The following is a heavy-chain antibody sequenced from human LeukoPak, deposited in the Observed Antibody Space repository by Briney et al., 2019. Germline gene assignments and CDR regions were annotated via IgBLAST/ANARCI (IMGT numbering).Heavy chain of an antibody. Sequence: SQTLSLTCAISGDSVSSNSAAWNWIRQSPSRGLEWLGRTYYRSKWYNDYAVSMKGRITINPDTSKNQFSQQLNSVTPEDTAVYYCARSLDSSGWFYYFDYWGQGTLVTVSS. CDR3: ARSLDSSGWFYYFDY. J-gene: IGHJ4*02. D-gene: IGHD6-19*01. CDR1: GDSVSSNSAA. CDR2: TYYRSKWYN. V-gene: IGHV6-1*01.